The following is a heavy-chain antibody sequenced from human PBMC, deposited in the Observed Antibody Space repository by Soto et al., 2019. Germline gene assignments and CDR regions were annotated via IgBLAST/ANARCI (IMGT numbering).Heavy chain of an antibody. Sequence: GASVKVSCKASGYTFTSYDINWVRQATGQGLEWMGWMNPNSGNTGYAQKFQGRVTMTRNTSISTSYMELSSLRSEDTAVYYCTRASVDSGYEDYGMDVWGQGTTVTVSS. CDR2: MNPNSGNT. D-gene: IGHD5-12*01. CDR1: GYTFTSYD. V-gene: IGHV1-8*01. J-gene: IGHJ6*02. CDR3: TRASVDSGYEDYGMDV.